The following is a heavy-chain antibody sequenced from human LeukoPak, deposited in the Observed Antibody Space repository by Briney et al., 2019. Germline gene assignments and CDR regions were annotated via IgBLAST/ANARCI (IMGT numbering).Heavy chain of an antibody. Sequence: PGGSLRLSCAASGFTFSSYSMNWVRQAPGKGLEWVSSISSGSSYIYYADSVKGRFTISRDNAKNSLYLQMNSLRAEDTAVYYCARLIVVVPAAAFDYWGQGTLVTVSS. CDR2: ISSGSSYI. V-gene: IGHV3-21*01. CDR3: ARLIVVVPAAAFDY. J-gene: IGHJ4*02. D-gene: IGHD2-2*01. CDR1: GFTFSSYS.